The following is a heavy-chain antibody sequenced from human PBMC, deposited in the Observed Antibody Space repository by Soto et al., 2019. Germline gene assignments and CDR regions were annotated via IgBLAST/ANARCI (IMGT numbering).Heavy chain of an antibody. CDR2: INHSGST. Sequence: QVQLQQWGAGLLKPSETLSLTCAVYGGSFSGYYWSWIRQPPGKGLEWIGEINHSGSTNYNPSLKSPVTISVDTSKNQFSLKLSSVTAADAAVYYCARGTLDIVVVPAAMAANYYMDVWGKGTTVTVSS. D-gene: IGHD2-2*03. V-gene: IGHV4-34*01. CDR3: ARGTLDIVVVPAAMAANYYMDV. CDR1: GGSFSGYY. J-gene: IGHJ6*03.